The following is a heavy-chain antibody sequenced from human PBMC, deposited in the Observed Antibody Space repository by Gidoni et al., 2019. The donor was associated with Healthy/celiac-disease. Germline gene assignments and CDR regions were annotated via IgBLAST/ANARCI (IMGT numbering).Heavy chain of an antibody. V-gene: IGHV1-69*01. CDR2: IIPIFGTA. CDR3: AREYYDSSGSTDGGFYY. J-gene: IGHJ4*02. D-gene: IGHD3-22*01. CDR1: GGTFSSYA. Sequence: QVQLVQSGAEVKKPGSSVKVSCKASGGTFSSYAISWVRQAPGQGLEWMGGIIPIFGTANYAQKFQGRVTITADESTSTAYMELSSLRSEDTAVYYCAREYYDSSGSTDGGFYYWGQGTLVTVSS.